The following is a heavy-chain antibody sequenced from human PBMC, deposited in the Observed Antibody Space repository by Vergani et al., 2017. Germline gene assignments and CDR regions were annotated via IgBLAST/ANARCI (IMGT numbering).Heavy chain of an antibody. J-gene: IGHJ4*02. CDR1: GDSVISTDYH. D-gene: IGHD2-15*01. V-gene: IGHV4-39*01. CDR2: MDYSGST. CDR3: ASKRGACRAAYCHSYDF. Sequence: QVQLQESGPGLVKPSETLSLTCTVSGDSVISTDYHLGWIRQPPGKGLEWIGSMDYSGSTYYNPSLESRISISFETPKNQYSLRLTSVTAADTAVYYCASKRGACRAAYCHSYDFWGPGTLVGVSS.